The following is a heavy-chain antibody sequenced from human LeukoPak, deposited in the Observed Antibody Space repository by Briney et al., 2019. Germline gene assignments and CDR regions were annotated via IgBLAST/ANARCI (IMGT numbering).Heavy chain of an antibody. CDR2: INPSGGST. J-gene: IGHJ4*02. D-gene: IGHD5-18*01. Sequence: GASVKVSCKASGYTFTSYYMHWVRQAPGQGLEWMGIINPSGGSTSYAQKFQGRVTMTRDMSTSTVYMELSSLRSEDTAVYYCARDGGSYGHLDYWGQGTLVTVSS. V-gene: IGHV1-46*01. CDR3: ARDGGSYGHLDY. CDR1: GYTFTSYY.